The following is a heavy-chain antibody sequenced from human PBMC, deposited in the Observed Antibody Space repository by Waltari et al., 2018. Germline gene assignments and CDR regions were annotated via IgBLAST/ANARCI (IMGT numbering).Heavy chain of an antibody. CDR2: IYYSGST. D-gene: IGHD6-19*01. CDR1: GDSISSSSYY. Sequence: QLQLQESGPGLVKPSETLSLTCTVSGDSISSSSYYWGWIRQPPGKGLEWIGSIYYSGSTYYNPSLKIRVTISVDTSKNQFSLKLSAVTAADTAVYYCARHGSHSSGWYWFDPWGQGTLVTVSS. J-gene: IGHJ5*02. V-gene: IGHV4-39*01. CDR3: ARHGSHSSGWYWFDP.